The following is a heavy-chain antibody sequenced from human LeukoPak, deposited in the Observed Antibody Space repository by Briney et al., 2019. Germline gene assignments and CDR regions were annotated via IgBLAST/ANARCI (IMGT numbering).Heavy chain of an antibody. CDR1: GGSISSGDYY. D-gene: IGHD3-22*01. Sequence: SQTLSLTCTVSGGSISSGDYYWSWIRQPPGKGLEWIGYIYYSGSTYYNPSLKSRVTISVDTSKNQFSLKLSSVTAADTAVYYRARAVIVVAANDYWGQGTLVTVSS. CDR3: ARAVIVVAANDY. J-gene: IGHJ4*02. V-gene: IGHV4-30-4*08. CDR2: IYYSGST.